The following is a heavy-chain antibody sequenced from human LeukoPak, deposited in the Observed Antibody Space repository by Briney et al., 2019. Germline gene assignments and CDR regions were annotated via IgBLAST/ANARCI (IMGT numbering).Heavy chain of an antibody. CDR1: GGSISSYY. D-gene: IGHD6-19*01. V-gene: IGHV4-59*12. CDR2: IYYIGST. Sequence: PSETLSLTCTVSGGSISSYYWSWIRQVPGKGLEWIAYIYYIGSTDYNPSLKSRVTISVDKSKNQFSLKLSSVTAADTAVYYCATRQWLAEFDYWGQGTLVTVSS. J-gene: IGHJ4*02. CDR3: ATRQWLAEFDY.